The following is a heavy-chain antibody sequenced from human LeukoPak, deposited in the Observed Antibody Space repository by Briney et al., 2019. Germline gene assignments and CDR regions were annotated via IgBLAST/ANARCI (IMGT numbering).Heavy chain of an antibody. J-gene: IGHJ6*03. Sequence: SVKVFCKASGRTFSGYAIRWGRRAHGKGFEWMGGISSIFGTANYAQKFQGRVTITADESTSTAYMDLSSLRSQDTAVYYCTRGDHGYGNYYYDMHVWGKGTTVTVSS. CDR1: GRTFSGYA. D-gene: IGHD5-12*01. CDR2: ISSIFGTA. CDR3: TRGDHGYGNYYYDMHV. V-gene: IGHV1-69*13.